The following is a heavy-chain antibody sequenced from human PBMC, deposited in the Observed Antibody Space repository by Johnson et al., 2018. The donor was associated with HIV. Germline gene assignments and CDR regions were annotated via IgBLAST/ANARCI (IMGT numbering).Heavy chain of an antibody. V-gene: IGHV3-74*01. J-gene: IGHJ3*02. D-gene: IGHD3-16*02. CDR1: GFIFSRSW. CDR3: AREWGVITFGGVIPRNAFDI. CDR2: SNSDGSTT. Sequence: VQLVESGGGLVQPGGSLRLSCAASGFIFSRSWMHWVRHAPGTGLVWVSRSNSDGSTTTYADSVRGRFTISTDKARNTLHLQMNSLRVEDTAVYYCAREWGVITFGGVIPRNAFDIWGQGTTVTISS.